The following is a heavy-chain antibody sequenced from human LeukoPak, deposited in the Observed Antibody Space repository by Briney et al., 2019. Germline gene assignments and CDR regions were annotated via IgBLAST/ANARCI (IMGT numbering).Heavy chain of an antibody. CDR2: IIPIFGTA. V-gene: IGHV1-69*05. D-gene: IGHD2-21*02. Sequence: SVKVSCKASGGTFSSYAISWVRQAPGQGLEWMGGIIPIFGTANYAQKFQGRVTITTDESTSTAYMGLSSLRSEDTAVYYCARVGGDHLYYYYMDVWGKGTTVTVSS. CDR1: GGTFSSYA. J-gene: IGHJ6*03. CDR3: ARVGGDHLYYYYMDV.